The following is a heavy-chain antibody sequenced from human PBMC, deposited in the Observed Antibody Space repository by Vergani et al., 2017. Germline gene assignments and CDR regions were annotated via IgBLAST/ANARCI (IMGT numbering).Heavy chain of an antibody. J-gene: IGHJ6*02. D-gene: IGHD2-2*01. Sequence: QVQLVQSGAEVKKPGASVKVSCKASGYTFTGYYMHWVRQAPGQGLEWMGWINPNSGGTNYAQKFQGRVTMTRDTSISTAYMELSRLRSDDTAVYYCARVPWGCSSTSCQDYYYYGMDVWGQGTTVTVSS. CDR3: ARVPWGCSSTSCQDYYYYGMDV. CDR1: GYTFTGYY. CDR2: INPNSGGT. V-gene: IGHV1-2*02.